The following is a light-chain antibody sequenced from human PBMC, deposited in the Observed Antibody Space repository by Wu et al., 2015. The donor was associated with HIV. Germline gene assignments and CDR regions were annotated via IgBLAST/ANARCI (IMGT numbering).Light chain of an antibody. J-gene: IGKJ1*01. Sequence: EIGMTQSPATLSVSPGERATLSCRASQSVSSSLAWYQQKPGQAPRLLIYGASTRATGIPARFSGSGSGTDFTLTISSLQSEDFAVYYCQQYAGSPRTFGQGTKVEVK. CDR1: QSVSSS. CDR3: QQYAGSPRT. CDR2: GAS. V-gene: IGKV3-15*01.